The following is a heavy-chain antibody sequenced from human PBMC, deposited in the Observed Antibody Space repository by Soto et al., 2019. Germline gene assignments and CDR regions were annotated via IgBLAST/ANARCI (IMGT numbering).Heavy chain of an antibody. J-gene: IGHJ6*03. CDR3: AREVNTVSTPPEPYYCDYYMDV. CDR2: IVVGTGNT. CDR1: GFTFSSSA. V-gene: IGHV1-58*01. Sequence: SVKVSCKASGFTFSSSALQWVRQARGQRLEWIGWIVVGTGNTNYAQKFQERVTITRDMSTSTAYMELKSLRSDDTAVYYCAREVNTVSTPPEPYYCDYYMDVWGKGTTVTVSS. D-gene: IGHD4-4*01.